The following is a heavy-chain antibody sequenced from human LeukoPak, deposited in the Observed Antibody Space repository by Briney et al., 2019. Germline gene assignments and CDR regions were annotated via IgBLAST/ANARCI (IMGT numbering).Heavy chain of an antibody. CDR3: ARNEGAAGANYRYYYYMDV. J-gene: IGHJ6*03. V-gene: IGHV3-48*03. Sequence: PGGSLRLSCAASGFTFDNYEMNWVRQAPGKVLEWVSDISTTGSTINYSDSVKGRFTISRDNAKNSLYLQMNSLRAEDTAVYYCARNEGAAGANYRYYYYMDVWGKGTTVTISS. CDR2: ISTTGSTI. D-gene: IGHD4/OR15-4a*01. CDR1: GFTFDNYE.